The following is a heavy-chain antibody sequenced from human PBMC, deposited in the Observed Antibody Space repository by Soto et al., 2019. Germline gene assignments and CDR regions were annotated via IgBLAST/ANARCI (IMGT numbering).Heavy chain of an antibody. CDR2: ISTENGNT. Sequence: GSGKVSYKASGHRFTSFGMSLVRQAPGRGLEWLGWISTENGNTIYAPRFQTRVTLTTHTPTSTAYMELRSLRYYDTAFYFCAREGIIGPHDAYDMWGQGTLVTVSS. J-gene: IGHJ3*02. V-gene: IGHV1-18*04. CDR3: AREGIIGPHDAYDM. D-gene: IGHD3-3*01. CDR1: GHRFTSFG.